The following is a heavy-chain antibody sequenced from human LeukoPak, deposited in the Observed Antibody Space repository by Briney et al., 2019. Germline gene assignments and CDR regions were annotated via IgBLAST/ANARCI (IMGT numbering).Heavy chain of an antibody. V-gene: IGHV3-7*01. CDR1: GFTFSSYW. J-gene: IGHJ3*02. Sequence: GGSLRLSCAASGFTFSSYWMSWVRQAPGKGLEWVANIKQDGSEKYYVDSVKGRFTISRDNAKNSLYLQMNSLRAEDTAVYYCARDLGPPLDIRGYSGYDSALDIWGQGTMVTVSS. CDR3: ARDLGPPLDIRGYSGYDSALDI. CDR2: IKQDGSEK. D-gene: IGHD5-12*01.